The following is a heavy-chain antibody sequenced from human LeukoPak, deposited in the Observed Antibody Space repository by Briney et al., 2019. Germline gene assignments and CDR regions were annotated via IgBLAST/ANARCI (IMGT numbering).Heavy chain of an antibody. CDR3: ARTSFQVAALANFDY. CDR1: GGSISSGDYY. V-gene: IGHV4-30-4*08. J-gene: IGHJ4*02. CDR2: IYYSGST. D-gene: IGHD6-13*01. Sequence: SETLSLTCTVSGGSISSGDYYWSWIRQPPGKGLEWIGYIYYSGSTYYNPSLKSRVTISVDTSKNQFSLKLSSVTAADTAVYYCARTSFQVAALANFDYWGQGTLVTVSS.